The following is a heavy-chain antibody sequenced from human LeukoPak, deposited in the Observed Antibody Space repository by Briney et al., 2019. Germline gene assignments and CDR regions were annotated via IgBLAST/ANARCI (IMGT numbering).Heavy chain of an antibody. Sequence: GASVKVSCKASGYTFTGYYMHWVRQAPGQGLEWMGWINPNSGGTNYAQKFQGRVTMTRDTSISTAYMELSRLRSDDTAVYYCARAGIWDYSDTSGYHNGAFDIWGQGAMVTVSS. CDR3: ARAGIWDYSDTSGYHNGAFDI. J-gene: IGHJ3*02. D-gene: IGHD3-22*01. V-gene: IGHV1-2*02. CDR1: GYTFTGYY. CDR2: INPNSGGT.